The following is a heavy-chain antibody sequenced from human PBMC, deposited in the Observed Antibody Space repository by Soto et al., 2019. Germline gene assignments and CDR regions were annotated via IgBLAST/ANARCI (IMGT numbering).Heavy chain of an antibody. D-gene: IGHD2-8*01. V-gene: IGHV4-30-2*01. Sequence: SETLSLTCAVSGGSISSGGYSWSWIRQPPGKGLEWIGYIYHSGSTYYNPSLKSRVTISVDRSKNQFSLKLSSVTAADTAVYYCARAHCTNGVCSADAFDIWGQGTMVTVSS. CDR2: IYHSGST. CDR1: GGSISSGGYS. CDR3: ARAHCTNGVCSADAFDI. J-gene: IGHJ3*02.